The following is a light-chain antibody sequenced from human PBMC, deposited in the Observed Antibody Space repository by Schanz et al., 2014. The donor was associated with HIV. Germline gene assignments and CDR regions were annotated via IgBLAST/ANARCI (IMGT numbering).Light chain of an antibody. CDR3: SSFAGSNIPWV. CDR2: EVN. CDR1: SSDIGGYNY. Sequence: QSALTQPPSASGSPGQSVAISCTGTSSDIGGYNYVSWFQQHPGKAPKIIIYEVNKRPPGVPDRFSGSKSGNTASLTVSGLQAEDEADYYCSSFAGSNIPWVFGGGTKLTVL. J-gene: IGLJ3*02. V-gene: IGLV2-8*01.